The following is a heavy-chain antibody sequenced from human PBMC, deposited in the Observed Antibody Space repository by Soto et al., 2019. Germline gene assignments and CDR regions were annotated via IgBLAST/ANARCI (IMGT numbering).Heavy chain of an antibody. J-gene: IGHJ3*02. CDR1: GGSFSGYY. CDR3: ARTADYYDSSGYLDAFDI. V-gene: IGHV4-34*01. CDR2: INHSGST. D-gene: IGHD3-22*01. Sequence: PSETLSLTCAVYGGSFSGYYWSWIRQPPGKGLEWIGEINHSGSTNYNPSIKSRVTISVDTSKNQFSLKLSSVTAADTAVYYCARTADYYDSSGYLDAFDIWGQGTMVTVSS.